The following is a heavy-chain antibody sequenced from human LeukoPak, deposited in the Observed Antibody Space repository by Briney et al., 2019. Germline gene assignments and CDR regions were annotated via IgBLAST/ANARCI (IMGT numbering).Heavy chain of an antibody. CDR3: ARDRGVTMLLYYFDY. D-gene: IGHD3-10*02. CDR1: GYTFTGYY. CDR2: INPNSGGT. Sequence: ASVKVSCKASGYTFTGYYMHWVRQAPGQGPEWMGWINPNSGGTNYAQKFQGRVTMTRDTSISTAYMELSRLRSDDTAVYYCARDRGVTMLLYYFDYWGQGTLVTVSS. V-gene: IGHV1-2*02. J-gene: IGHJ4*02.